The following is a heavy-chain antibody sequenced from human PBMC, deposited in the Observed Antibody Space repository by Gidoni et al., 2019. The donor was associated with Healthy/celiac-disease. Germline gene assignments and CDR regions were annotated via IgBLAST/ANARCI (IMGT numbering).Heavy chain of an antibody. CDR2: ISAGNGNT. CDR3: ARSTGVVVAATCFDY. J-gene: IGHJ4*02. CDR1: GYTFTSYA. V-gene: IGHV1-3*01. Sequence: QVQLVQSGAEVKKPGASVKVSCKASGYTFTSYAMHWVRQAPGHRREWMGWISAGNGNTNYSQKVQGRVTITRDTSASTAYMELSSLRSEDTAVYYCARSTGVVVAATCFDYWGQGTLVTVSS. D-gene: IGHD2-15*01.